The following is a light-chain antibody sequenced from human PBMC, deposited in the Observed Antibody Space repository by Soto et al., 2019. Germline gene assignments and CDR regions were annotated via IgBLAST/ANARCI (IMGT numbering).Light chain of an antibody. J-gene: IGKJ1*01. CDR3: QQCGSSPSL. CDR1: QTITSTF. Sequence: EIFLTHDQGTLSFSPGYRSTLSCRSSQTITSTFLAWYQQKPGQAPRLLIYTVSTRATGIPDRFRGSGSGTNFTLTISRLEPDDFAVYYCQQCGSSPSLFGQGTNVDI. CDR2: TVS. V-gene: IGKV3-20*01.